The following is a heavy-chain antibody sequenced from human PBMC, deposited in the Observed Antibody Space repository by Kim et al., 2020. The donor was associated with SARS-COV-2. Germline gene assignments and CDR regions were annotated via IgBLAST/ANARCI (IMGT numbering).Heavy chain of an antibody. CDR3: ARRSVVTEYYYYGMDV. D-gene: IGHD2-21*02. J-gene: IGHJ6*02. Sequence: SLKSRVTISVDTSKNQFSLKLSSVTAADTAVYYCARRSVVTEYYYYGMDVWGQGTTVTVSS. V-gene: IGHV4-39*01.